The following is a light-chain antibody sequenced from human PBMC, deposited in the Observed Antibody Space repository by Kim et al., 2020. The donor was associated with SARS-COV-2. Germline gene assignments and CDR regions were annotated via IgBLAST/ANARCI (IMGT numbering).Light chain of an antibody. V-gene: IGLV3-21*04. J-gene: IGLJ1*01. CDR1: NIGSKS. Sequence: SYELTQPPSVSVAPGKTARITCGGNNIGSKSVHWYQQKPGQAPVLDIYYDSDRPSGIPERFSGSNSGNTATLTISRVEARDEADYYCQVWDSSSDGVFGTGTKVTVL. CDR3: QVWDSSSDGV. CDR2: YDS.